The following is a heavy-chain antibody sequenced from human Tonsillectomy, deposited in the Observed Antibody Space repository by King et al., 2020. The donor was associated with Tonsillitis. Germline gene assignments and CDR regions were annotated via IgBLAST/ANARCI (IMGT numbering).Heavy chain of an antibody. D-gene: IGHD1-26*01. CDR2: ISASGATI. CDR1: GSTFNIYA. Sequence: VQLVESGGGLVQPGGSLRLSCAASGSTFNIYAMTWVRQAPGKGLEWVSGISASGATIYYADSVKGRFTISRDNPKNTLYLQMNSLRAEDTAVYYCAKGAGGSPLHDAFDIWGQGTMLTVSS. CDR3: AKGAGGSPLHDAFDI. J-gene: IGHJ3*02. V-gene: IGHV3-23*04.